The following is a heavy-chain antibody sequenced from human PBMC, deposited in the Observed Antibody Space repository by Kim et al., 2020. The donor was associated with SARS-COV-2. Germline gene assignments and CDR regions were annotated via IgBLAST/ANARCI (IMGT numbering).Heavy chain of an antibody. Sequence: SETLSLTCTVSGGSISGYNHYWGWIRQPPGKGLEWIGTIYNSGTTNYMSSLKSRVTISVDTSKNQFSLRLSSVTAADTAVYYCAKGVAVYNWFDPWGQG. CDR3: AKGVAVYNWFDP. D-gene: IGHD6-19*01. CDR2: IYNSGTT. CDR1: GGSISGYNHY. J-gene: IGHJ5*02. V-gene: IGHV4-39*01.